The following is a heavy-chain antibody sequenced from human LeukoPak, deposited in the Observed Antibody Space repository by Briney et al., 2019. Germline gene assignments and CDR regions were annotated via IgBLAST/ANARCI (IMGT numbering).Heavy chain of an antibody. Sequence: PSETLSLTCTVSGGSISSGGYYWSWIRQHPGKGLEWIGYIYYSGSTYYNPSLKSRVTISVDTSKNQFSLKLSSVTAADTAVYYCAKPYWGYYDSSGSFDYWGQGTLVTVSS. V-gene: IGHV4-31*03. CDR2: IYYSGST. J-gene: IGHJ4*02. CDR1: GGSISSGGYY. D-gene: IGHD3-22*01. CDR3: AKPYWGYYDSSGSFDY.